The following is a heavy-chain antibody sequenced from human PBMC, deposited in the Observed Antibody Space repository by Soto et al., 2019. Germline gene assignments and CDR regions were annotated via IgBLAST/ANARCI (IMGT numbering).Heavy chain of an antibody. V-gene: IGHV1-2*02. J-gene: IGHJ6*02. CDR3: ARGDRSPVLRYFDWLLLSAGYYYGMDV. CDR1: GYTFTGYY. CDR2: INPNSGGT. D-gene: IGHD3-9*01. Sequence: ASVKVSCKASGYTFTGYYMHWVRQAPGQGLEWMGWINPNSGGTSYAQKFQGRVTMTRDTSTSTVYMELSSLRSEDTAVYYCARGDRSPVLRYFDWLLLSAGYYYGMDVWGQGTTVTVSS.